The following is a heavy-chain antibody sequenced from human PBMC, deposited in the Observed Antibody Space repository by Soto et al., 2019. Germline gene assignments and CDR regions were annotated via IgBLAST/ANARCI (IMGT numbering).Heavy chain of an antibody. J-gene: IGHJ5*02. CDR3: ARRAVVAVTGSLDNWLDP. V-gene: IGHV4-59*01. CDR2: VYSSGST. CDR1: GDSITSYN. Sequence: SETLSLTCTVSGDSITSYNWNWLRQPPGKALEWIGYVYSSGSTNYNPSLKSRVTISVDTSRNQFSLKVNSVTAADTAVYYCARRAVVAVTGSLDNWLDPWGQGIXVTGSS. D-gene: IGHD2-21*01.